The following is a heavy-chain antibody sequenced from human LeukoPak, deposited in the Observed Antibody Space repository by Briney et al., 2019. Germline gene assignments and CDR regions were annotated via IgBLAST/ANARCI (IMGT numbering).Heavy chain of an antibody. CDR3: ARSGAAGKDSSGYFRSKPFDY. D-gene: IGHD3-22*01. V-gene: IGHV4-59*11. Sequence: SETLSLTCTVSGGSISSHYWSWIRQPPGKGLEWIGYIYYSGSTNYNPSLKSRVTISVDTSKNQFSLKLSSVTAADTAVYYCARSGAAGKDSSGYFRSKPFDYWGQGTLVTVSS. J-gene: IGHJ4*02. CDR1: GGSISSHY. CDR2: IYYSGST.